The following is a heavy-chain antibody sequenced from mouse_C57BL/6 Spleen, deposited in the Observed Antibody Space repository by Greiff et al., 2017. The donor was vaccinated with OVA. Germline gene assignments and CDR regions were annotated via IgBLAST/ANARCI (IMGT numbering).Heavy chain of an antibody. Sequence: VQLKESGAELVKPGASVKLSCTASGFTITDYYMHWVKQRPEQGLEWIGRIAPEDGDTKYAPKFQGKATITADTSSNTAYLQLSSLTSEDTAVYYCVHSNYDYAMDYWGQGTSVTVSS. CDR2: IAPEDGDT. V-gene: IGHV14-2*01. D-gene: IGHD2-5*01. CDR1: GFTITDYY. CDR3: VHSNYDYAMDY. J-gene: IGHJ4*01.